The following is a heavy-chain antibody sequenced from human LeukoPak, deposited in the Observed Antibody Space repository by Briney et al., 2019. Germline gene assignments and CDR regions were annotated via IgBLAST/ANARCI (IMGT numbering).Heavy chain of an antibody. CDR2: ISSSSSYI. V-gene: IGHV3-21*01. D-gene: IGHD6-19*01. Sequence: GGSLRLSCAASGFTFSSYSMNWVRQAPGKGLEWVSSISSSSSYIYYADSVKGRFTISRDNAKNSLYLQVNSLRAEDTAVYHCARDSSGWYNYYYGMDVWGQGTTVTVSS. CDR3: ARDSSGWYNYYYGMDV. CDR1: GFTFSSYS. J-gene: IGHJ6*02.